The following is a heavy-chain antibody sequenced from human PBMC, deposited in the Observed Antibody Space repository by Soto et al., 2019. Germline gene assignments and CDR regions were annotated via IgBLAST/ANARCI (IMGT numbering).Heavy chain of an antibody. D-gene: IGHD6-19*01. CDR2: ISGSGGST. Sequence: EVQLLESGGGLVQPGGSLRLSCAASGFTFSSYAMSWVRQAPGKGLEWVSAISGSGGSTYYADSVKGRFTISRDNSKNTLYLQMNSLGAEDTAVYYCAKYPVVAGRAQIDYWGQGTLVTVSS. J-gene: IGHJ4*02. CDR1: GFTFSSYA. CDR3: AKYPVVAGRAQIDY. V-gene: IGHV3-23*01.